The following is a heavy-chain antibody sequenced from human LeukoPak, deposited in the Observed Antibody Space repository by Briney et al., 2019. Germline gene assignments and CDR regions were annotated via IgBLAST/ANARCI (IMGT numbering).Heavy chain of an antibody. CDR2: ISNRGSSK. J-gene: IGHJ4*02. CDR3: AKGGITMVRGVIISRPSDY. V-gene: IGHV3-23*01. D-gene: IGHD3-10*01. Sequence: GGSLRLSCAASGLTFSSYAMSWVRQAPGKGLEWVAVISNRGSSKHYEDSVKGRFTISRDNSKNTLYPQMNNLSAEDTAVYYCAKGGITMVRGVIISRPSDYWGQGTLVTVSS. CDR1: GLTFSSYA.